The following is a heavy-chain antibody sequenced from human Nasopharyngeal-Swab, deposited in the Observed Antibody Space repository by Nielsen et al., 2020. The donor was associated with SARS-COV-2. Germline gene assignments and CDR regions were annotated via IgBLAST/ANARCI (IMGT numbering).Heavy chain of an antibody. J-gene: IGHJ5*02. D-gene: IGHD5-24*01. V-gene: IGHV5-51*01. Sequence: GESLKISCTGFGYSFANYWIGWVRQMPGKGLEGMGSIYPGNSDTRYSPAFHGRVTISADRSINTAYLQWTSLRASDTAVYYCARRAARDGYNYEVDPWGQGTLVTVSS. CDR2: IYPGNSDT. CDR3: ARRAARDGYNYEVDP. CDR1: GYSFANYW.